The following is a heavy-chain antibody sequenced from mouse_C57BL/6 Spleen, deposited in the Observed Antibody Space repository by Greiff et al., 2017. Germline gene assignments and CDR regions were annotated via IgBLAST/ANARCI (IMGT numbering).Heavy chain of an antibody. V-gene: IGHV1-82*01. D-gene: IGHD1-1*01. CDR2: IYPGDGDT. CDR1: GYAFSSSW. J-gene: IGHJ2*01. CDR3: ARFTTVVARDY. Sequence: VQGVESGPELVKPGASVKISCKASGYAFSSSWMNWVKQRPGKGLEWIGRIYPGDGDTNYNGKFKGKATLTADKSSSTAYMQLSSLTSEDSAVYFCARFTTVVARDYWGQGTTLTVSS.